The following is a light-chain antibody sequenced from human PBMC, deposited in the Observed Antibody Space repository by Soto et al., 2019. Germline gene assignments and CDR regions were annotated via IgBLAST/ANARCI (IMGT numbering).Light chain of an antibody. V-gene: IGKV1-5*01. CDR3: XXXXXXXRT. J-gene: IGKJ1*01. CDR2: DES. Sequence: IHMTHSPATLSASVFYRFTITCRSSRNIERWMAWYQQKQGKATSLLIFDESTLQSGVTSRFSGRGSGTDFTLTISSLQPDDVASXXXXXXXXXXRTFXQGTKADI. CDR1: RNIERW.